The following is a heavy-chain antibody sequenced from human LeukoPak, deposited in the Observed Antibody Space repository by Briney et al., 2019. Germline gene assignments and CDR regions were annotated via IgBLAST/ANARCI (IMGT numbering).Heavy chain of an antibody. CDR2: ISYDGSNN. V-gene: IGHV3-30*18. J-gene: IGHJ4*02. CDR1: GFTFSSYG. CDR3: AKGPNYDILTGLDY. Sequence: GGSLRLSCAASGFTFSSYGMQWVRQAPGKGLEWVAVISYDGSNNYYADSVKGRFTISRDNSKNTLYLQMNSLRAEDTAVYYCAKGPNYDILTGLDYWGQGTLVTVSS. D-gene: IGHD3-9*01.